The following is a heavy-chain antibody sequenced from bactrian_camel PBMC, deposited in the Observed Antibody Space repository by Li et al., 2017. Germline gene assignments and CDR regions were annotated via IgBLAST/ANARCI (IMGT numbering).Heavy chain of an antibody. Sequence: HVQLVESGGGSVQAAGSLRLTCAASAYTYSSHCVAWFRQSPGKEREGVASLSVDGITTYADSVKGRFTITRDNAGNTLYLQMNSLKPNDTATYYCASGARTLRRGVWRCDGTYNYWGQGTQVTVS. J-gene: IGHJ4*01. CDR3: ASGARTLRRGVWRCDGTYNY. D-gene: IGHD1*01. CDR2: SLSVDGIT. V-gene: IGHV3S26*01. CDR1: AYTYSSHC.